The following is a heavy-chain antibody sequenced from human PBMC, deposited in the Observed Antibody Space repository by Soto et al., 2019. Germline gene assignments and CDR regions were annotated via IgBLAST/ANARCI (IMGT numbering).Heavy chain of an antibody. CDR1: GYSFTIYW. J-gene: IGHJ5*02. D-gene: IGHD3-10*01. Sequence: PGESLKISCNGSGYSFTIYWIGWVRQMPGKGLEWMGIIYPGDSDTRYSPSFQGQVTISADKSISTAYLQWSSLKASDTAMYYCASLYGSGSYISWFDPWGQGTLVTVSS. V-gene: IGHV5-51*01. CDR3: ASLYGSGSYISWFDP. CDR2: IYPGDSDT.